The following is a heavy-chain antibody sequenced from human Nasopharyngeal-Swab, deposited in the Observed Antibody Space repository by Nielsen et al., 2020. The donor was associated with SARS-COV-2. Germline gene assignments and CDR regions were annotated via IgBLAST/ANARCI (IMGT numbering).Heavy chain of an antibody. CDR2: ISGSGGST. J-gene: IGHJ4*02. CDR1: GFTFSSYA. V-gene: IGHV3-23*01. Sequence: GESLKISCAASGFTFSSYAMSWVRQAPGKGLEWVSAISGSGGSTYYADSVKGRFTISRDNSKNTLYLQMNSLRAEDTAVYYCAKTISSSWYGEDHWGQGTLVTVSS. CDR3: AKTISSSWYGEDH. D-gene: IGHD6-13*01.